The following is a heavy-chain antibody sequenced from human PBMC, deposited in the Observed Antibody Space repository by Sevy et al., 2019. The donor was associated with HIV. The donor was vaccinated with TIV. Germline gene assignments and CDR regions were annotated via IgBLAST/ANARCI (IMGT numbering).Heavy chain of an antibody. V-gene: IGHV3-30*04. D-gene: IGHD2-2*02. CDR1: GFTFSSYA. Sequence: GGSLRLSCAASGFTFSSYAMHWVRQAPGKGLEWVAVISYDGSNKYYADSVKGRFTISRDNSKNTLYLQMNSLRAEDTAVYYWARDCSSTSCYIYGMDVWGQGTTVTVSS. CDR2: ISYDGSNK. J-gene: IGHJ6*02. CDR3: ARDCSSTSCYIYGMDV.